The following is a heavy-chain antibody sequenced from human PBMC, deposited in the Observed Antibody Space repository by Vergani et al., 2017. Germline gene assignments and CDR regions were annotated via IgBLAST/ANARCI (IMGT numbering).Heavy chain of an antibody. CDR1: GFTFNHYA. CDR3: AKANPRNSGYDYLYYYHAMDV. D-gene: IGHD5-12*01. J-gene: IGHJ6*02. CDR2: ISGSGGST. V-gene: IGHV3-23*01. Sequence: EVQLLESGGDLVQPGGSLRLSCAASGFTFNHYAMNWVRQAPGKGLEWVSGISGSGGSTYYAGSVKGRFTISRDSSKNTLYLQMNIRSAGDTAVYYCAKANPRNSGYDYLYYYHAMDVWGQGTTVTVSS.